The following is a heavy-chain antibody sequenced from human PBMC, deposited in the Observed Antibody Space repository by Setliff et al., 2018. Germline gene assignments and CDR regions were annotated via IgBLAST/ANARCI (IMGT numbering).Heavy chain of an antibody. V-gene: IGHV1-46*01. CDR1: GYAFINFY. D-gene: IGHD6-13*01. Sequence: GASVKVSCKTSGYAFINFYMYWVRQAPGQGLEWMGIINSSGGSASIVEKFQGRVTMTSDTSTSTVYLDLSGLTSEDTAVYYCGRAGVAAADRKGLLDHWGQGTLVTVSS. CDR3: GRAGVAAADRKGLLDH. CDR2: INSSGGSA. J-gene: IGHJ4*02.